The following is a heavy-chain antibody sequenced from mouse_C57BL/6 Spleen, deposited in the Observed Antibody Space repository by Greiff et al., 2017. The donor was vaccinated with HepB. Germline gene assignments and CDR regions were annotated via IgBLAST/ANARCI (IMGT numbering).Heavy chain of an antibody. J-gene: IGHJ2*01. CDR3: ARQGAHITTVVAGYYFDY. CDR2: ISSGGSYT. V-gene: IGHV5-6*02. D-gene: IGHD1-1*01. CDR1: GFTFSSYG. Sequence: DVKLVESGGDLVKPGGSLKLSCAASGFTFSSYGMSWVRQTPDKRLEWVATISSGGSYTYYPDSVKGRFTISRDNAKNTLYLQMSSLKSEDTAMYYCARQGAHITTVVAGYYFDYWGQGTTLTVSS.